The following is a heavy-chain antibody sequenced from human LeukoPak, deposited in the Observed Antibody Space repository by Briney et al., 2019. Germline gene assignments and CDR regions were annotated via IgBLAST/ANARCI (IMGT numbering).Heavy chain of an antibody. Sequence: GESLKISCKGSGYSFTSYWIGWVRQMPGKGLEWMGIIYPGDSDTRHSPSFQGQVTISADKSISTAYLQWSSLKASDAAMYYCARYRRDGYPGGQIDYWGQGTLVTVSS. CDR2: IYPGDSDT. CDR3: ARYRRDGYPGGQIDY. CDR1: GYSFTSYW. J-gene: IGHJ4*02. D-gene: IGHD5-24*01. V-gene: IGHV5-51*01.